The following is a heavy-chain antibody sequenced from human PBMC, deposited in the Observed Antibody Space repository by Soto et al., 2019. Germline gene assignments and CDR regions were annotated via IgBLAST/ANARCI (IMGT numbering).Heavy chain of an antibody. Sequence: QITLKESGPTVVKPTQTLTLTCTFSGFSLSTSGVGVGWIRQAPAKALEWLALIYWDDDKRYSPSLKNRLAITKDPSRNQVVLTMTDMDPVDTATYYCVRGHGSARSTYFDDWGQGTLVTVS. CDR3: VRGHGSARSTYFDD. J-gene: IGHJ4*02. CDR1: GFSLSTSGVG. CDR2: IYWDDDK. V-gene: IGHV2-5*02. D-gene: IGHD3-10*01.